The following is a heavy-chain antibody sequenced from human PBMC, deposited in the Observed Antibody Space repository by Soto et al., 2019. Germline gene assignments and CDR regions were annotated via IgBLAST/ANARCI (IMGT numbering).Heavy chain of an antibody. CDR1: GFSLSTSGVG. D-gene: IGHD3-16*01. CDR2: IYWDDDK. Sequence: QITLKESGPTLVKPTQTLTLTCTFSGFSLSTSGVGVGWIRQPPGKALEWLALIYWDDDKRYSPSLKCRLTITKDTSKNQVVLTMTNMDPVDTATYYCAHGGGSPDYYYYYYMAVWGKGTTVTVSS. CDR3: AHGGGSPDYYYYYYMAV. V-gene: IGHV2-5*02. J-gene: IGHJ6*03.